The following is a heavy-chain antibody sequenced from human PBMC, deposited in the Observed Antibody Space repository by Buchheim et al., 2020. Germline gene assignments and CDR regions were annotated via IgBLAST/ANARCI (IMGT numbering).Heavy chain of an antibody. CDR2: ISSSSSTI. CDR3: ATLGYCSSTSCYYYYYYGMDV. CDR1: GFTFSSYS. Sequence: EVQLVESGGGLVQPGGSLRLSCAASGFTFSSYSMNWVRQAPGQGLEWVSYISSSSSTIYYADSVKGRFTISRDNAQNSLYLQMNSLRAEDTAVYYCATLGYCSSTSCYYYYYYGMDVWGQGTT. V-gene: IGHV3-48*01. D-gene: IGHD2-2*03. J-gene: IGHJ6*02.